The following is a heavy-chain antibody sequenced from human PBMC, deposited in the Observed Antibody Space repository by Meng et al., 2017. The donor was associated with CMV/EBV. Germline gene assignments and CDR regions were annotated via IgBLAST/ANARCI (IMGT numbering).Heavy chain of an antibody. J-gene: IGHJ4*02. CDR1: GGSFSGYN. CDR3: ASLNYCSSTSCSRRFDY. Sequence: GGSFSGYNWSWIRQPPGKGLEWIGEINHSGSTNYNPSLKSRVTISVDTSKNQFSLKLSSVTAADTAVYYCASLNYCSSTSCSRRFDYWGQGTLVTVSS. D-gene: IGHD2-2*01. V-gene: IGHV4-34*01. CDR2: INHSGST.